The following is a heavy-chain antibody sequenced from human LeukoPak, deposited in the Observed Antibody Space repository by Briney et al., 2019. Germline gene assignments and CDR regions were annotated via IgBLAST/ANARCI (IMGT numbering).Heavy chain of an antibody. V-gene: IGHV4-39*07. CDR1: GGSISSSSYY. CDR3: ARGRGESNRYNWFDP. D-gene: IGHD3-16*02. CDR2: ICYSGST. Sequence: PSETLSLTCTVSGGSISSSSYYWGWIRQPPGKGLEWIGSICYSGSTYYNPSLKSRVTISVDTSKNQFSLKLSSVTAADTAVYYCARGRGESNRYNWFDPWGQGTLVTVSS. J-gene: IGHJ5*02.